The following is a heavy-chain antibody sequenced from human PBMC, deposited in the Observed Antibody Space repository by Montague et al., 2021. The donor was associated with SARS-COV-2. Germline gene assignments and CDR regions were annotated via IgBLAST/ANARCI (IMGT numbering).Heavy chain of an antibody. CDR1: GGSITSYF. CDR3: ARDCCTRTGCSCYCYGMDV. V-gene: IGHV4-59*13. D-gene: IGHD2-2*01. J-gene: IGHJ6*02. CDR2: IYYTRSS. Sequence: SETLSLTCTVSGGSITSYFWSWIRQPPGKGLEWIGYIYYTRSSNYNPSLKSRVTISLYTSKSQFSLNLGSVTAADTAVYYCARDCCTRTGCSCYCYGMDVSGQGTLVTVSS.